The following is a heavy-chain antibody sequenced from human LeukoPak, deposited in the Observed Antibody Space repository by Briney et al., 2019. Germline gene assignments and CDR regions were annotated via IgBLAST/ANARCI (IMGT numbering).Heavy chain of an antibody. V-gene: IGHV4-34*01. D-gene: IGHD6-13*01. J-gene: IGHJ4*02. CDR1: GGSFSGYY. CDR2: INHSGST. CDR3: ARGRYLTTGGGAAAGFLDY. Sequence: SETLSLTCGVDGGSFSGYYWNWIRQPPGKGLEWIGEINHSGSTNYNPSLKRRVTISVDTSQNQFSVRLSSVTAADTAVYYCARGRYLTTGGGAAAGFLDYWGQGTLVTVSS.